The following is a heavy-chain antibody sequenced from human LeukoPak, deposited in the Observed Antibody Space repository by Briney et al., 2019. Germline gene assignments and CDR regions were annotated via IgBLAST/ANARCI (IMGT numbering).Heavy chain of an antibody. J-gene: IGHJ4*02. D-gene: IGHD2-2*01. CDR2: INQDGSEE. CDR1: GFTFSHYW. Sequence: GGSLRLSCAASGFTFSHYWMTWVRQAPGKGLEWVAQINQDGSEEYYMDSVKGRFTISRDNAKNSLYLQMNSLRAEDTAVYYCARGSHIVVVPAAIKFWGQGTLVTVSS. V-gene: IGHV3-7*03. CDR3: ARGSHIVVVPAAIKF.